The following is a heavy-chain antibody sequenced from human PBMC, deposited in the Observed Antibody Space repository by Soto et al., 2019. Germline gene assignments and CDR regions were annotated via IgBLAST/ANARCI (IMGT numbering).Heavy chain of an antibody. J-gene: IGHJ6*03. CDR2: ISGSGGST. Sequence: GGSLRLSCAASGFTFSSYAMSWVRQAPGKGLEWVSAISGSGGSTYYADSVKGRFTISRDNSKNTLYLQMNSLRAEDTAVYYCAKRIWDCSGGSCYSAYYYYMDVWGKGTTVTVSS. V-gene: IGHV3-23*01. CDR1: GFTFSSYA. CDR3: AKRIWDCSGGSCYSAYYYYMDV. D-gene: IGHD2-15*01.